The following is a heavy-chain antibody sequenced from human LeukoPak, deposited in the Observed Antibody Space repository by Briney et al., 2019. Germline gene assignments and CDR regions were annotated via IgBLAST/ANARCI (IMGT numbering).Heavy chain of an antibody. CDR3: ARVYDSSGYYGPTDY. Sequence: ASVRVSCKASGYTFTGYYMHWVRQAPGQGLEWMGWINPNSGGTNYAQKFQGRVTMTRDTSTSTVYMELSSLRSEDTAVYYCARVYDSSGYYGPTDYWGQGTLVTVSS. CDR1: GYTFTGYY. D-gene: IGHD3-22*01. V-gene: IGHV1-2*02. J-gene: IGHJ4*02. CDR2: INPNSGGT.